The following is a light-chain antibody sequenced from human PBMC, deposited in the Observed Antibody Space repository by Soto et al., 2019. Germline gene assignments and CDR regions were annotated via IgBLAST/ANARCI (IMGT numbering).Light chain of an antibody. J-gene: IGLJ2*01. CDR2: EDN. V-gene: IGLV6-57*04. Sequence: NFMLTQPHSVSESPGKTVTISCTRSSGSMASNYVQWYQQRPGSAPTPVIYEDNERPSGVPDRFSGSIDSSSNSASLTISGLKTDDEADYYCQSYHSGNVVFGGGTKVPVL. CDR1: SGSMASNY. CDR3: QSYHSGNVV.